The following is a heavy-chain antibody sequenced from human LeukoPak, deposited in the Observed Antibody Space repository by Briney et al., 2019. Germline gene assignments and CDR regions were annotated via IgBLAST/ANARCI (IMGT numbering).Heavy chain of an antibody. V-gene: IGHV3-21*01. Sequence: PGGSLRLSCAASGFTFSSYSMNWVRQAPGKGLEWVSSISSSSSYIYYADSAKGRFTISRDNAKNSLYLQMNSLRAEDTAVYYCVREVTIFGVVTKVFDYWGQGTLVTVSS. CDR3: VREVTIFGVVTKVFDY. J-gene: IGHJ4*02. CDR1: GFTFSSYS. CDR2: ISSSSSYI. D-gene: IGHD3-3*01.